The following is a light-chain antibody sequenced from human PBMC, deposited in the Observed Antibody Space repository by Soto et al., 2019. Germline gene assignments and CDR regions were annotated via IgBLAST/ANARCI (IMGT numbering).Light chain of an antibody. CDR3: QQYGSSPWT. CDR1: QSVSSN. Sequence: EIVMTQSPATLSVSPGERATLSCRASQSVSSNLAWYQQKPGQAPRLLIYGASTRATGIPARFSGSGSGTEFTLTISRLEPEDFAMYYCQQYGSSPWTFGQGTKVEI. CDR2: GAS. J-gene: IGKJ1*01. V-gene: IGKV3-15*01.